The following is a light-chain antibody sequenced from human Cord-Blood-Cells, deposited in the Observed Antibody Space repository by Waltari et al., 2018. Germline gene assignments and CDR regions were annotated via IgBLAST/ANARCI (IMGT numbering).Light chain of an antibody. CDR1: SSDVGGYNY. CDR2: DVS. Sequence: QSALTQPASVSGSPGQSITISCTGTSSDVGGYNYASWYQQHPGKAPKLMIYDVSKGPSGVSNRFSGSKSGNTASLTISGLQAEDEADYYCRSYTSSSTWVFGGGTKLTVL. V-gene: IGLV2-14*01. CDR3: RSYTSSSTWV. J-gene: IGLJ3*02.